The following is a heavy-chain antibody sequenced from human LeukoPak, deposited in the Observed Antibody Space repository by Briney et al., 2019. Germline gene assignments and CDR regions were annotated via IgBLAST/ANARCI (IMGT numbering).Heavy chain of an antibody. CDR3: ARGGYYDSGRQEDFDY. CDR1: GYTFTAYY. CDR2: INPNSGGT. V-gene: IGHV1-2*02. J-gene: IGHJ4*02. Sequence: ASVNVSCKAAGYTFTAYYMHWVRQAPGQGLEWMGWINPNSGGTNYAQNFQGRVTMTRDTSISTAYMELSRLRSDDTAVYYCARGGYYDSGRQEDFDYWGQGTLVTVSS. D-gene: IGHD3-22*01.